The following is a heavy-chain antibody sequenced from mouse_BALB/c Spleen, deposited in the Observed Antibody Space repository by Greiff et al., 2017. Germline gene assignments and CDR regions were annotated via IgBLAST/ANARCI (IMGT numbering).Heavy chain of an antibody. CDR1: GYTFTDYV. V-gene: IGHV1-77*01. Sequence: LQQSGPELVKPGASVKMSCKASGYTFTDYVISWVKQRTGQGLEWIGEIYPGSGSTYYNEKFKGKATLTADKSSNTAYMQLSSLTSEDSAVYFCARRYYYGSSYVGYAMDYWGQGTSVTVSS. CDR3: ARRYYYGSSYVGYAMDY. CDR2: IYPGSGST. J-gene: IGHJ4*01. D-gene: IGHD1-1*01.